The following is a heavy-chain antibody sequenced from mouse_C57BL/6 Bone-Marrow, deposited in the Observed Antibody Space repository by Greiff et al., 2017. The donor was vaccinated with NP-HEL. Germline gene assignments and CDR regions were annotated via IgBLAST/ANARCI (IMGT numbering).Heavy chain of an antibody. CDR1: GYAFSSSW. CDR2: IYPGDGDT. J-gene: IGHJ1*03. V-gene: IGHV1-82*01. D-gene: IGHD1-1*02. Sequence: LLESGPELVKPGASVKISCKASGYAFSSSWMNWVKQRPGKGLEWIGRIYPGDGDTNYNGKFKGKATLTADKSSSTAYMQLSSLTSEDSAVYFCARLGGDYWYFDVWGTGTTVTVSS. CDR3: ARLGGDYWYFDV.